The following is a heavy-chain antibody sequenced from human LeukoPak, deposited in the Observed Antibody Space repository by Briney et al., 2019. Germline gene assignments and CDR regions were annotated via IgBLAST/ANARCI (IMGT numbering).Heavy chain of an antibody. D-gene: IGHD5-24*01. CDR3: ARGEGARDGYNYAGPFYFDY. CDR2: IDHSGST. Sequence: SETLSLTCAVYGGPFSDYYWSWIRQPPGKGLEWIGKIDHSGSTNYSPSLKSRVTISIDTSKNQFSLKLNSMTAADTAVYYCARGEGARDGYNYAGPFYFDYWGHGTLVTVSS. J-gene: IGHJ4*01. CDR1: GGPFSDYY. V-gene: IGHV4-34*01.